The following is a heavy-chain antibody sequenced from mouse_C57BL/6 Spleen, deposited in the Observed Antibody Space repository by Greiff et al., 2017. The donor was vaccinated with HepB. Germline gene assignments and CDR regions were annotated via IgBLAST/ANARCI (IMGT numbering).Heavy chain of an antibody. CDR3: ARPFYDYDPAWFAY. Sequence: DVHLVESGGGLVQPGGSLKLSCAASGFTFSDYYMYWVRQTPEKRLEWVAYISNGGGSTYYPDTVKGRFTISRDNAKNTLYLQMSRLKSEDTAMYYCARPFYDYDPAWFAYWGQGTLVTVSA. D-gene: IGHD2-4*01. CDR1: GFTFSDYY. V-gene: IGHV5-12*01. J-gene: IGHJ3*01. CDR2: ISNGGGST.